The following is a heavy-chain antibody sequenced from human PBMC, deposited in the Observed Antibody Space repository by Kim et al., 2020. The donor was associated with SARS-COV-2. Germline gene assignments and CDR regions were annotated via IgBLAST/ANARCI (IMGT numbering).Heavy chain of an antibody. J-gene: IGHJ5*02. CDR2: IYPGDSDT. V-gene: IGHV5-51*01. CDR1: GYSFTSYW. Sequence: GESLKISCQGSGYSFTSYWIGWVRQMPGKGLEWMGIIYPGDSDTRYSPSFQGQVTISADKSISTAYLQWSSLKASDTAMYYCARNRVAAAGTRLLNWFDPWGQGTLVTVSS. D-gene: IGHD6-13*01. CDR3: ARNRVAAAGTRLLNWFDP.